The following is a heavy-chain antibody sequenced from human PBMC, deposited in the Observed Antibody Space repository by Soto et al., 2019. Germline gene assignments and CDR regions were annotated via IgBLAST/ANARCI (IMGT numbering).Heavy chain of an antibody. CDR1: GGAFNGYY. J-gene: IGHJ4*02. CDR3: ARAGAALVRGSIGGFDY. V-gene: IGHV4-34*01. CDR2: INHRGTV. D-gene: IGHD3-10*01. Sequence: QVHLQQWGAGLLKPSETLSLTCAVNGGAFNGYYWTWIRQSPGKGLQWIGEINHRGTVDYNPSLKGRVTFSIDTSKKQFSLTLTSGTAADTAVYYCARAGAALVRGSIGGFDYWGQGTLVTVSA.